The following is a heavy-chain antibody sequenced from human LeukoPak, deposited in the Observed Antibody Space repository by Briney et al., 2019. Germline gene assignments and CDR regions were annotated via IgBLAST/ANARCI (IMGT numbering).Heavy chain of an antibody. CDR2: IYYSGST. Sequence: SETLSLTCTVSGGSISSYYWSWIRQPPGKGLEWIGYIYYSGSTNYNPSLKSRVTISVDTSKNQCSLKLSSVTDADAAVYYCARDKGSDYVWRSYSDPDAFDIWGQGTMVTVSS. CDR1: GGSISSYY. V-gene: IGHV4-59*01. D-gene: IGHD3-16*01. J-gene: IGHJ3*02. CDR3: ARDKGSDYVWRSYSDPDAFDI.